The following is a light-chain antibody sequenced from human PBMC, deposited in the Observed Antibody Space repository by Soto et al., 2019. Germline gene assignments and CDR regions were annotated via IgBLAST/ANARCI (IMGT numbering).Light chain of an antibody. J-gene: IGKJ4*01. Sequence: DIQMTQPPSSVSASVGDTVTITCRASQVISACLAWYQQKPGRAPRLLIYKGTNLQVGVPPRFSGSASETDFPFTLTITNLQPDDFATYYCHQASSFPLTFGGGTKVEN. V-gene: IGKV1-12*01. CDR1: QVISAC. CDR3: HQASSFPLT. CDR2: KGT.